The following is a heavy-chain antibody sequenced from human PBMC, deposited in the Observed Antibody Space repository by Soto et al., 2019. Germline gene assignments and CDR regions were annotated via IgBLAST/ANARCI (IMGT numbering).Heavy chain of an antibody. CDR3: ARLDYGYYARFDY. D-gene: IGHD4-17*01. J-gene: IGHJ4*02. CDR2: MNPNRGNT. Sequence: QVQLVQSGAEVKKSGASVKVSCKASGYTFTSHDINWVRQATGQGLEWMGWMNPNRGNTGYAQKFQGRVTMNRNTSISTADMALSSLRSEDTAVYYCARLDYGYYARFDYWGQGTLVTVSS. V-gene: IGHV1-8*01. CDR1: GYTFTSHD.